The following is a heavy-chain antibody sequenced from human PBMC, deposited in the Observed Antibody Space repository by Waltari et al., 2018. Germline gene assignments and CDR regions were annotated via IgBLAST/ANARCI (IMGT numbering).Heavy chain of an antibody. CDR3: AKEYSSGWYEGDY. CDR2: ISYDGSNK. V-gene: IGHV3-30*18. J-gene: IGHJ4*02. CDR1: GFTFSSYG. D-gene: IGHD6-19*01. Sequence: QVQLVESGGGVVQPGRSLRLSCAASGFTFSSYGMHWVRQAPGKGLEWVAVISYDGSNKYYADSVKGRFTISRDNSKNTLYLQMNSLRAEDTAVYYCAKEYSSGWYEGDYWGQGTLVTVSS.